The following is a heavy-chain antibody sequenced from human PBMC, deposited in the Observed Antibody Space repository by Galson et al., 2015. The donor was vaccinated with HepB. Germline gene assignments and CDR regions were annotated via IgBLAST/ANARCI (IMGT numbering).Heavy chain of an antibody. J-gene: IGHJ4*02. V-gene: IGHV4-39*01. CDR1: GGSISSSSYY. D-gene: IGHD6-13*01. CDR3: AIAAAGTFDY. Sequence: SETLSLTCTVSGGSISSSSYYWGWIRQPPGKGLEWIGSIYYSGSTYYNPSLKSRVTISVDTSKNQFSLKLSSVTAADTAVYYCAIAAAGTFDYWGQGTLVTVSS. CDR2: IYYSGST.